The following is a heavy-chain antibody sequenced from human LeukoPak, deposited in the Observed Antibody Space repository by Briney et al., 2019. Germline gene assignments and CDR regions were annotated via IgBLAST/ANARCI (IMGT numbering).Heavy chain of an antibody. CDR1: ERTFSRYT. CDR3: ARGVKYYYDGSGYYLDY. CDR2: FIPIFGRA. V-gene: IGHV1-69*13. D-gene: IGHD3-22*01. Sequence: SVNVSCTASERTFSRYTITWVRQAPGQGLEWMGGFIPIFGRANYAQNFQGRVMITADESTTTAYMELSSLQSEDTAVYYCARGVKYYYDGSGYYLDYWGQGTLVTVSS. J-gene: IGHJ4*02.